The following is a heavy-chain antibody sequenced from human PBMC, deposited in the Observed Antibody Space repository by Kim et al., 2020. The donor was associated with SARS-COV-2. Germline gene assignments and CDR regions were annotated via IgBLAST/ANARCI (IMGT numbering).Heavy chain of an antibody. CDR3: ARVAIAAAGEGANPHDYYGMDV. Sequence: GGSLRLSCAASGFTFSDYYMSWIRQAPGKGLEWVSYISSSSSYTNYADSVKGRFTISRDNAKNSLYLQMNSLRAEDTAVYYCARVAIAAAGEGANPHDYYGMDVWGQGTTVTVSS. CDR1: GFTFSDYY. V-gene: IGHV3-11*05. CDR2: ISSSSSYT. J-gene: IGHJ6*02. D-gene: IGHD6-13*01.